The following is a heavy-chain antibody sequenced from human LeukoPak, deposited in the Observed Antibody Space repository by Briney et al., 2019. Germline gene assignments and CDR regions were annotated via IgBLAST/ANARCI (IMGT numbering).Heavy chain of an antibody. CDR2: ISSSSSYT. D-gene: IGHD3-10*01. J-gene: IGHJ3*02. CDR1: GFTFSAYY. V-gene: IGHV3-11*06. Sequence: PGGSLRLSCAASGFTFSAYYMSWIRQAPGKGLEWVSYISSSSSYTDYADSVKGRFTISRDNAKNSLYLQMNSLRAEDTAVYYCARAHITMVRGVIDAFDIWGQGTMVTVSS. CDR3: ARAHITMVRGVIDAFDI.